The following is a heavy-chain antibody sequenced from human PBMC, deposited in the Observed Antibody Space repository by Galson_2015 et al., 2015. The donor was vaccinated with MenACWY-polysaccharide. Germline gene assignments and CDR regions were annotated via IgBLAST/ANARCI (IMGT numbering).Heavy chain of an antibody. D-gene: IGHD2-2*01. Sequence: SETLSLTCTVSGGSITSRSYHWGWLRQPPGKGLEWIGIIYYRGNTYYNPSLGSRVTISVDTSNNQFSRMLCSVTAADTALYYCARAPTPYCSSTSCFNKYAFDVWGQGTRVTVSS. V-gene: IGHV4-39*01. CDR2: IYYRGNT. J-gene: IGHJ3*01. CDR3: ARAPTPYCSSTSCFNKYAFDV. CDR1: GGSITSRSYH.